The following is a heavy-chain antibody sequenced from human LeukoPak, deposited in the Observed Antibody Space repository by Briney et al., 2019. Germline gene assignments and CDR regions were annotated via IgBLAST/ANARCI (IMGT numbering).Heavy chain of an antibody. CDR3: ARHGVYGSGSYYGDY. J-gene: IGHJ4*02. CDR2: IYPGDSDT. Sequence: GESLKISCNGSGYSFTSYWIGWVRQMPGKGLEWMGIIYPGDSDTRYSPSFQGQVTISADKSISTAYLQWSSLKASDTAMYYCARHGVYGSGSYYGDYWGQGTLVTVSS. D-gene: IGHD3-10*01. V-gene: IGHV5-51*01. CDR1: GYSFTSYW.